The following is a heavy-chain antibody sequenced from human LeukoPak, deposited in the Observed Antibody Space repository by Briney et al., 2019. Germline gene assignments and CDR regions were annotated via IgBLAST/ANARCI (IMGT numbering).Heavy chain of an antibody. CDR2: IYYSGNT. CDR3: VAERYNWNFGGWFDP. D-gene: IGHD1-7*01. V-gene: IGHV4-39*07. CDR1: GGSISSSSYY. J-gene: IGHJ5*02. Sequence: SETLSLTCTVSGGSISSSSYYWAWLRQPPGKGLEWIATIYYSGNTYYNPSLKSRVTISVDTSRNQFSLGLSTVTAADTAIYYCVAERYNWNFGGWFDPWGQGTLVTVSS.